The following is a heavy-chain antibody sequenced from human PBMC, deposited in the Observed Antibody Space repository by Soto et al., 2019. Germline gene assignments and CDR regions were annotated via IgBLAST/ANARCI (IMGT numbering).Heavy chain of an antibody. CDR2: IIPILGTA. V-gene: IGHV1-69*01. CDR3: ASSITMVRGVIINYYGMDV. Sequence: QVQLVQSGAEVKKPGSSVKVSCKASGGTFSSYAISWVRQAPGQGLEWMGGIIPILGTANYAQKFQGRVTITADESTSTAYMEISSLRSEDTAVYYCASSITMVRGVIINYYGMDVWGQGTMVTVSS. CDR1: GGTFSSYA. D-gene: IGHD3-10*01. J-gene: IGHJ6*02.